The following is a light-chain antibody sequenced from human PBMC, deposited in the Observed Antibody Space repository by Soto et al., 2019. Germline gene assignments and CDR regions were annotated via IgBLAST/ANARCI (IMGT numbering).Light chain of an antibody. Sequence: SVLTRPASVSGSPGQSIAISCTGTSSDVGGYNYVSWYQQHPGKAPKLMIHEVSNRPSGISDRFSGSKSGNTASLTISGLQADDEADYYCSSHTSYSTRVFGTGTKVTVL. CDR2: EVS. J-gene: IGLJ1*01. CDR1: SSDVGGYNY. V-gene: IGLV2-14*01. CDR3: SSHTSYSTRV.